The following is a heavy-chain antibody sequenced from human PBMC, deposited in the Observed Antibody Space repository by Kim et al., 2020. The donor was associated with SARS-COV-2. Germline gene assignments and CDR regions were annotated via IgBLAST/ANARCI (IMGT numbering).Heavy chain of an antibody. CDR3: ASHTTYYYYGSGSYV. CDR2: INHSGST. J-gene: IGHJ4*02. V-gene: IGHV4-34*01. Sequence: SETLSLTCAVYGGSFSGYYWSWIRQPPGKGLEWIGEINHSGSTNYNPSLKSRVTISVDTSKNQFSLKLSSVTAADTAVYYCASHTTYYYYGSGSYVWGQGTLVTVSS. D-gene: IGHD3-10*01. CDR1: GGSFSGYY.